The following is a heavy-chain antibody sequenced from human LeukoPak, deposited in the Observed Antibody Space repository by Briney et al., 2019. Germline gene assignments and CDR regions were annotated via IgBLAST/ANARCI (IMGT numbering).Heavy chain of an antibody. CDR1: GGSFSGYY. J-gene: IGHJ4*02. CDR3: ARLDWNYGFDY. D-gene: IGHD1-7*01. CDR2: INHSGST. Sequence: PSETLSLTCAVYGGSFSGYYWSWIRQPPGKGLEWIGEINHSGSTNYNPSLKSRVTISLDTSKNHFSLNLSSVTATDTAVYYCARLDWNYGFDYWGQGTLVTVSS. V-gene: IGHV4-34*01.